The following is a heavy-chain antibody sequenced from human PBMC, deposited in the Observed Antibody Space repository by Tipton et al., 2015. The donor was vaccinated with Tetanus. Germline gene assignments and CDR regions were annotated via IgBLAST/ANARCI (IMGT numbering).Heavy chain of an antibody. CDR3: AKGPAVRVVVPAATYYFDY. CDR1: GFTFSSYA. Sequence: SLRLSCAASGFTFSSYAMSWVRQAPGKGLEWVSVISGSGVSTYYADSVKGRFTISRDNSNNTLYLQMKSLRAEDTAVYYCAKGPAVRVVVPAATYYFDYWGQGTLVTVSS. CDR2: ISGSGVST. V-gene: IGHV3-23*01. J-gene: IGHJ4*02. D-gene: IGHD2-2*01.